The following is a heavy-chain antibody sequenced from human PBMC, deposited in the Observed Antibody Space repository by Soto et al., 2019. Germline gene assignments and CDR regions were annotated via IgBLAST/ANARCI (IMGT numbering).Heavy chain of an antibody. D-gene: IGHD3-16*01. CDR3: ARHGGNKFDY. CDR2: MHYSGNT. CDR1: GGSIISDHYY. Sequence: SETLSLTCTVSGGSIISDHYYWAWIRQPPGKGLEWIGNMHYSGNTYQNPSLKSRVTIFVDTSKNQFSLHLSSVTAADTAVYYCARHGGNKFDYWGQGTLVTVSS. V-gene: IGHV4-39*01. J-gene: IGHJ4*02.